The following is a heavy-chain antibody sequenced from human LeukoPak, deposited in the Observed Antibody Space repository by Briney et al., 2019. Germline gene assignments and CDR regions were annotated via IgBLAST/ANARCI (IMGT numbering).Heavy chain of an antibody. D-gene: IGHD2-15*01. Sequence: GGSLRLSCAASGFTFSSYGMSWVRQAPGKGLEWVSAISGSGGSTYYADSVKGRFTISRDNSRNTLYLQMNSLRAEDTAVYYCAKAPPPYCSGGSCFDAFDIWGQGTLVTVSS. CDR1: GFTFSSYG. J-gene: IGHJ3*02. CDR3: AKAPPPYCSGGSCFDAFDI. CDR2: ISGSGGST. V-gene: IGHV3-23*01.